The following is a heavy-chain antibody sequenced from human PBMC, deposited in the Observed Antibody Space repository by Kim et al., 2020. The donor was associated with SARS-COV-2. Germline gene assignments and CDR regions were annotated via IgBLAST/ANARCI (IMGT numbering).Heavy chain of an antibody. J-gene: IGHJ6*02. V-gene: IGHV3-7*01. CDR3: ARDYRNPGYSSGWYGHYYYGMDV. D-gene: IGHD6-19*01. CDR1: GFTFSSYW. Sequence: GGSLRLSCAASGFTFSSYWMSWVRQAPGKGLEWVANIKQDGSEKYYVDSVKGRFTISRDNAKNSLYLQMNSLRAEDTAVYYCARDYRNPGYSSGWYGHYYYGMDVWGQGTTVTVSS. CDR2: IKQDGSEK.